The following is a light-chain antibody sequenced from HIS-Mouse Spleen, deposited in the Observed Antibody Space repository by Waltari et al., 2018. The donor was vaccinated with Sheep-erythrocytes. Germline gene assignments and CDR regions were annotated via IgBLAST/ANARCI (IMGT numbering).Light chain of an antibody. CDR1: SRSIAINF. J-gene: IGLJ1*01. Sequence: NFMLTQPHSVSESPGKTVTIPCTRSSRSIAINFFQGYQQRPGSAPTTVIYEDNQRPSGVPDRFSGSIDSSSNSASLTISGLKTEDEADYYCQSYDSSNYVFGTGTKVTVL. CDR3: QSYDSSNYV. CDR2: EDN. V-gene: IGLV6-57*04.